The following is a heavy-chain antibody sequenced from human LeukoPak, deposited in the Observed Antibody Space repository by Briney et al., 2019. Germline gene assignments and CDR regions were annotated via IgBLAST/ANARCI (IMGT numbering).Heavy chain of an antibody. V-gene: IGHV1-69*13. CDR2: IIPIFGTA. Sequence: SVKVSCKASGGTFSSYAISWVRQAPGQGLEWMGGIIPIFGTANYAQKFQGRVTITADESTSTAYMELSSLRSEDTAVYYCASECSSTSCHTADAFDIWGQGTMVTVSS. J-gene: IGHJ3*02. CDR1: GGTFSSYA. CDR3: ASECSSTSCHTADAFDI. D-gene: IGHD2-2*02.